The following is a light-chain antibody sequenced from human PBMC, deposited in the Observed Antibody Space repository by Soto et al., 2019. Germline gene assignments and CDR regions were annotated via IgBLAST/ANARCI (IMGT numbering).Light chain of an antibody. CDR2: RNN. Sequence: QSVLTQPPSASGTPGQRVTISCSGSSSNIGSNYVYWYQQLPGTAPKLLIYRNNQRPSGVPDRFSGSKSGTSASLAISGLRSEDEAGYYCAAWDDSLSAFYVFGTGTKVTVL. CDR1: SSNIGSNY. CDR3: AAWDDSLSAFYV. J-gene: IGLJ1*01. V-gene: IGLV1-47*01.